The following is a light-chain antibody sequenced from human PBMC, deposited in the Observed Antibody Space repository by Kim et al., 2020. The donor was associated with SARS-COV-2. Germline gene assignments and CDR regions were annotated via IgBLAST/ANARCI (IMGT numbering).Light chain of an antibody. V-gene: IGKV1-39*01. CDR3: QQTYSASRT. CDR1: QDISRY. Sequence: DIQMTQSPSSLSASVGDRVTITCRASQDISRYLNWYQQKPGKAPKLLIYTASSLQSGVPSRFTGSGSETDFTLTISSLQPEDFATYYYQQTYSASRTFGQGTKVDIK. J-gene: IGKJ1*01. CDR2: TAS.